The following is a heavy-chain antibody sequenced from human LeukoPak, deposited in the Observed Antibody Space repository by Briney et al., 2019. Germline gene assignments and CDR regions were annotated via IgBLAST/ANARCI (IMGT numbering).Heavy chain of an antibody. V-gene: IGHV4-39*07. CDR2: IYYSGST. CDR1: GASISSSSYY. CDR3: AVMGITIFGVVRNWFDP. J-gene: IGHJ5*02. D-gene: IGHD3-3*01. Sequence: PSETLSLTCTVSGASISSSSYYWGWIRQPPGKGLEWIGSIYYSGSTYYNPSLKSRVTISVDTSKNQFSLKLSSVTAADTAVYYCAVMGITIFGVVRNWFDPWGQGTLVTVSS.